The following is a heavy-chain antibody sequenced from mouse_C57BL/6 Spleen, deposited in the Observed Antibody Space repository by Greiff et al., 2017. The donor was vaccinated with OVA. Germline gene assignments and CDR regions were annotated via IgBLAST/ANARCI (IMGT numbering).Heavy chain of an antibody. Sequence: EVQLQQSGAELVRPGASVKLSCTASGFNIKDYYMHWVKQRPEQGLEWIGRIDPEDGDTEYAPKFQGKATMTADTSSNTAYLQLSSLTSEDTAVYYCTKGDYGSSRDYWGQGTTLTVSS. D-gene: IGHD1-1*01. CDR1: GFNIKDYY. CDR3: TKGDYGSSRDY. CDR2: IDPEDGDT. J-gene: IGHJ2*01. V-gene: IGHV14-1*01.